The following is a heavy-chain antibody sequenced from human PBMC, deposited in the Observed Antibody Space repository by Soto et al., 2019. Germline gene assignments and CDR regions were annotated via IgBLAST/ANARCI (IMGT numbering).Heavy chain of an antibody. Sequence: GGSLRLSCAVSGFTFSTYAMSWVRQSPGKGLEWVSNISGRGGSTYYADSVKGRFTISRDNSKNTLYLQMNSLRVEDTALYYCAKEGYDSGGSFEYWGQGTLVTVS. J-gene: IGHJ4*02. V-gene: IGHV3-23*01. CDR1: GFTFSTYA. CDR2: ISGRGGST. D-gene: IGHD3-22*01. CDR3: AKEGYDSGGSFEY.